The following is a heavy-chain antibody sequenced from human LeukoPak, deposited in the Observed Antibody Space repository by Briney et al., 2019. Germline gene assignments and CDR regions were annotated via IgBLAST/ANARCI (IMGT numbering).Heavy chain of an antibody. CDR2: IYYSGST. D-gene: IGHD5-18*01. V-gene: IGHV4-59*01. CDR3: ARVLSFRLMDTAMVFDY. CDR1: GGSISSYY. Sequence: PSETLSLTCTVSGGSISSYYWSWIRQPPGKGLEWIVYIYYSGSTNYNPSLKSRVTISVDTSKNQFSLKLSSVTAADTAVYYCARVLSFRLMDTAMVFDYWGQGTLVTVSS. J-gene: IGHJ4*02.